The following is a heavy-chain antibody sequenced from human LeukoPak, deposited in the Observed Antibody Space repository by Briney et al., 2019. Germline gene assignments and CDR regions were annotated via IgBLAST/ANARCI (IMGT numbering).Heavy chain of an antibody. CDR1: GLTFSTYS. D-gene: IGHD6-19*01. CDR3: AKDVAPDSGWDLDY. J-gene: IGHJ4*02. CDR2: IYNSGAEI. Sequence: GGSLRLSCEVSGLTFSTYSMTWVRQGPGKGLEWVSSIYNSGAEIFYADSVKGRFTISRDNSKNMLYLQMNSLRVEDTAVYYCAKDVAPDSGWDLDYWGQGTLVTVSS. V-gene: IGHV3-23*01.